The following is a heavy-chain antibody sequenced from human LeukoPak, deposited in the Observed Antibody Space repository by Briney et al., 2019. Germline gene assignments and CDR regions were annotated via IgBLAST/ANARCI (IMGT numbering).Heavy chain of an antibody. Sequence: PGGSLRLSCAASGFTFDDYAMHWVRQAPWKGLEWVSGISWNSGSIGYADSVKGRFTISRDNAKNSLYLQMNSLRAEDTAVYYCASGYSSSWNYWGQGTLVTVSS. J-gene: IGHJ4*02. CDR1: GFTFDDYA. CDR3: ASGYSSSWNY. V-gene: IGHV3-9*01. D-gene: IGHD6-13*01. CDR2: ISWNSGSI.